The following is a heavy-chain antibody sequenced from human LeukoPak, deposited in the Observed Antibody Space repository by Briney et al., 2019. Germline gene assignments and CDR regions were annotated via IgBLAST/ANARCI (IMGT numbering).Heavy chain of an antibody. D-gene: IGHD1-26*01. CDR2: IYYSGGT. J-gene: IGHJ4*02. V-gene: IGHV4-61*01. Sequence: SSETLSLTCSVSGGSVSSRSYYWSWIRQPPGKGLEWIGYIYYSGGTNYNPSLKSRVTISVDTSKNQFSLKVRSVTAADTAVYYCARGRSESYSDDYWGQGTLVTVSS. CDR3: ARGRSESYSDDY. CDR1: GGSVSSRSYY.